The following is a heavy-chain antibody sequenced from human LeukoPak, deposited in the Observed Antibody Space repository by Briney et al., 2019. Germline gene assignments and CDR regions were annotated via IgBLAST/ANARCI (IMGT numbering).Heavy chain of an antibody. V-gene: IGHV4-59*01. CDR2: IYYSGST. CDR3: ARVYSSSWYGEAPFDY. J-gene: IGHJ4*02. Sequence: SETLSLTCTVSGGSISSYYWSWLRQPPGKGLEWIGYIYYSGSTNYNPSLKSRVTISVDTSKNQFSLKLSSVTAADTAVYYCARVYSSSWYGEAPFDYWGQGTLVTVSS. CDR1: GGSISSYY. D-gene: IGHD6-13*01.